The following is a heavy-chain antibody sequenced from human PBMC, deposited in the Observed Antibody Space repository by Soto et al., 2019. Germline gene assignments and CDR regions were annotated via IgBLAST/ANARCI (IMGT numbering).Heavy chain of an antibody. V-gene: IGHV1-69*02. D-gene: IGHD3-3*01. J-gene: IGHJ6*03. CDR3: ASQKGDYDFWSGPLAYYYMDV. Sequence: SVKVSCKASGGTFSSYTISWVRQAPGQGLEWMGRIIPILGIANYAQKFQGRVTITADKSTSTAYMELSSLRSEDTAVYYCASQKGDYDFWSGPLAYYYMDVWGKGTTVTVSS. CDR1: GGTFSSYT. CDR2: IIPILGIA.